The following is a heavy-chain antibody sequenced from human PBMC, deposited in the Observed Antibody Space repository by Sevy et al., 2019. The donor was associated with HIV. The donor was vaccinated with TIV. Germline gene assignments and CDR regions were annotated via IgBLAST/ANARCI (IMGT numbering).Heavy chain of an antibody. D-gene: IGHD3-9*01. CDR2: VSGNDGST. CDR3: AKDFCYGGITWNFDL. CDR1: GFIFSKFA. V-gene: IGHV3-23*01. Sequence: GGSLRLSCAASGFIFSKFALSWVRQAPGRGLEWVSAVSGNDGSTYYAASVKGRFTISRDISENMLYLQMNSLSAEDTAVYYCAKDFCYGGITWNFDLWGQGTLVTVSS. J-gene: IGHJ4*02.